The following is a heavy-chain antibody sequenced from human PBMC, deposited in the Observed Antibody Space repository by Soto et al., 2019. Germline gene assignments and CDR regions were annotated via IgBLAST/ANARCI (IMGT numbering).Heavy chain of an antibody. Sequence: QPQLQESGPGLVKPSETLSLTCAVSGDSITGENWWTWVRQPPGKGPEWIGSINYGGTTYYNPSLKSRFTMSVETSKNQFFLKLSSVTAADTTVFYCARQRGLGKWYFDFWGQGTLVTVSS. J-gene: IGHJ4*02. CDR3: ARQRGLGKWYFDF. CDR2: INYGGTT. CDR1: GDSITGENW. D-gene: IGHD1-26*01. V-gene: IGHV4-39*01.